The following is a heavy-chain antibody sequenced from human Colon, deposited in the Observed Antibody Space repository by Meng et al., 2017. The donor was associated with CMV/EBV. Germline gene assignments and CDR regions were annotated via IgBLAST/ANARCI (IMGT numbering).Heavy chain of an antibody. Sequence: SCKAPGYTFTNYYMHWVRQAPGQGLEWMGRISPRGDRTTYAQNFQGRVTMTRDTSITTDYMELTGLTSEDTAVYYCAKDSRFESFDYWGQGTLVTVSS. CDR3: AKDSRFESFDY. CDR2: ISPRGDRT. V-gene: IGHV1-46*01. CDR1: GYTFTNYY. J-gene: IGHJ4*02.